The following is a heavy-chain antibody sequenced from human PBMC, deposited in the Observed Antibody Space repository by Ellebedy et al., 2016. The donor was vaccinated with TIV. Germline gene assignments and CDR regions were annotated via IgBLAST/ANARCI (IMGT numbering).Heavy chain of an antibody. J-gene: IGHJ5*02. Sequence: AASVKVSCKASGGTFSSYAISWVRQAPGQGLEWMGRIIPILGIANYAQKFQGRVTITADKSTSTAYMELSRLRSDDTAVYYCARARGPYCSSTSCYWPGENWFDPWGQGTLVTVSS. CDR1: GGTFSSYA. V-gene: IGHV1-69*04. CDR2: IIPILGIA. D-gene: IGHD2-2*01. CDR3: ARARGPYCSSTSCYWPGENWFDP.